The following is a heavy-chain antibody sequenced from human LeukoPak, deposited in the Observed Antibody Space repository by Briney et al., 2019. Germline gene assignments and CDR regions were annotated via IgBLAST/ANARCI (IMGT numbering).Heavy chain of an antibody. CDR3: AGEEYQVLLD. J-gene: IGHJ4*02. Sequence: TGGSLRLSCAASGFTFSSYGMHWVRQAPGKGLEWVAFIRYDGSNKYYADSVKGRFTISRDNSKNTLYLQMNSLRVGDTAIYYCAGEEYQVLLDWGQGILVTVAS. V-gene: IGHV3-30*02. D-gene: IGHD2-15*01. CDR2: IRYDGSNK. CDR1: GFTFSSYG.